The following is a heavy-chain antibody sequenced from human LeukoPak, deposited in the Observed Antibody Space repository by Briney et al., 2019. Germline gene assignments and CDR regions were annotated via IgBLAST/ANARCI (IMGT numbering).Heavy chain of an antibody. CDR3: ARRRNSGFDFDY. D-gene: IGHD6-19*01. CDR1: GGSINSSSYY. J-gene: IGHJ4*02. Sequence: SETLSLTCTVSGGSINSSSYYWGWIRQPPGKGLEWIGSVYFDASTYYNPSLSSRVTISEDTSKNQFSLKMSSVTAADTAVYYCARRRNSGFDFDYWGQGTLVSVSS. CDR2: VYFDAST. V-gene: IGHV4-39*01.